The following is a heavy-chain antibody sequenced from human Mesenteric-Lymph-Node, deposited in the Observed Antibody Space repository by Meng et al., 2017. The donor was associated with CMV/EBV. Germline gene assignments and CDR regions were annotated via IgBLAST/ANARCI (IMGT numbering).Heavy chain of an antibody. V-gene: IGHV4-61*05. J-gene: IGHJ3*02. Sequence: SETLSLTCTVSGGPISSSSYYWGWIRQPPGKGLEWIGYIYYSGSTNYNPSLKSRVTTSVDTSKNEFSLKLSSVTAADTAVYYCARGGAYRSSWPPQDEPFDIWGQGTMVTVSS. D-gene: IGHD6-13*01. CDR1: GGPISSSSYY. CDR2: IYYSGST. CDR3: ARGGAYRSSWPPQDEPFDI.